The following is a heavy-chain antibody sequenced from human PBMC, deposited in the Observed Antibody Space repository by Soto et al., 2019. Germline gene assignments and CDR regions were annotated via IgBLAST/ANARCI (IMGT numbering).Heavy chain of an antibody. J-gene: IGHJ4*02. CDR2: ISGTGDTT. CDR1: GFTFSSYA. V-gene: IGHV3-23*01. D-gene: IGHD1-26*01. Sequence: EVQLLESGGGLVQPGGSLRLYCAASGFTFSSYAMTWVRQAPGKGLEWVSAISGTGDTTYYRDSVKGRFTISRDNSENTLYMQMNSRRAEETAVYYCAKDSIVGRGCGDVYFDSWGQGTLVTVSS. CDR3: AKDSIVGRGCGDVYFDS.